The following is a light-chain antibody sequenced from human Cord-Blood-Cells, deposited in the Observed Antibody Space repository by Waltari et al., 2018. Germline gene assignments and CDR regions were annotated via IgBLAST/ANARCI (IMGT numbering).Light chain of an antibody. CDR1: SSDVGSYYL. J-gene: IGLJ3*02. Sequence: QSALTQPASVSGSPGQSITIPCPGTSSDVGSYYLVTWYQQHPGKAPKLMIYEGSKRPSGVSNRFSGSKSGNTASLTISGLQAEDEADYYCCSYAGSSTSWVFGGGTKLTVL. V-gene: IGLV2-23*01. CDR3: CSYAGSSTSWV. CDR2: EGS.